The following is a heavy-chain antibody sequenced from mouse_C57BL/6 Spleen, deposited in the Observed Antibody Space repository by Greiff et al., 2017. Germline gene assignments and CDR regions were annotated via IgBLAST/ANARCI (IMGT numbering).Heavy chain of an antibody. CDR1: GFSLTSYG. CDR3: AGLTGTAY. CDR2: VWSGGSK. J-gene: IGHJ3*01. D-gene: IGHD4-1*01. V-gene: IGHV2-2*01. Sequence: QVQLKESGPGLVQPSQSLSITCTVSGFSLTSYGVHWVRQSPGKGLGWLGVVWSGGSKDYNAAFISRLSISKDNSKSQVFFKMNSLEADDTAIYYCAGLTGTAYWGQGTLVTVSA.